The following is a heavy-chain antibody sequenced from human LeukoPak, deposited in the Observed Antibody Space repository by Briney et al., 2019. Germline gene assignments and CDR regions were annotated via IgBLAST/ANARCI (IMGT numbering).Heavy chain of an antibody. D-gene: IGHD3-22*01. J-gene: IGHJ4*02. Sequence: SETLSLTCFVSCGSIRGYFVNWIRQSAGKGLEWVGRIYSSGNTDYNPSLESRLTMSVETSKNQVSLRLRSVTGADTAVYYCARGKYDTTGYYRQFDYWGQGTLVTVSS. CDR2: IYSSGNT. V-gene: IGHV4-4*07. CDR3: ARGKYDTTGYYRQFDY. CDR1: CGSIRGYF.